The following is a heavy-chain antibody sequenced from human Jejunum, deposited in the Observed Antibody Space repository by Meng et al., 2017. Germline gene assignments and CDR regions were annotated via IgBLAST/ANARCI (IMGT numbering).Heavy chain of an antibody. V-gene: IGHV3-23*04. CDR1: GFTFGSYG. D-gene: IGHD1-26*01. Sequence: EVRVVETGGGLLQRGGSLRLSCAASGFTFGSYGMGWVRQAPGKGLEWVSALSGSGGNTYYADSVKGRFTISRDNSKNTLYLQMNSLTAEDTALYYCAKELGARLPFDYWGQGTLVTVSS. J-gene: IGHJ4*02. CDR3: AKELGARLPFDY. CDR2: LSGSGGNT.